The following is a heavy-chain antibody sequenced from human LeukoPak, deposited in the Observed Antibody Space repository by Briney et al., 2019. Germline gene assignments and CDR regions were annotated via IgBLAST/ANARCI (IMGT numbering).Heavy chain of an antibody. V-gene: IGHV4-34*01. D-gene: IGHD6-13*01. CDR3: ARADSSSWRL. CDR2: INHSGST. CDR1: GGSFSGYY. Sequence: SETLSLTCAVYGGSFSGYYWSGIRQPPGKGLEWIGEINHSGSTNYNPSLKSRVTISVDTSKNQFSLKLSSVTAADTAVYYCARADSSSWRLWGQGTLVTVSS. J-gene: IGHJ4*02.